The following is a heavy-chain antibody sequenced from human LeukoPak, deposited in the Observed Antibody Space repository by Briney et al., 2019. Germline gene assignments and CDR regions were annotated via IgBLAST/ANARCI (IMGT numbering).Heavy chain of an antibody. D-gene: IGHD3-10*01. Sequence: PGGSLRLSCAASGFTVGSNDMSWVRQAPGKGLEWVSDIYSRGSTYYSDSVKGRFTISRENSKNTLYLKMHSVRAEDTAVYYCARGTMANDYWGQGTLVTVSS. CDR3: ARGTMANDY. V-gene: IGHV3-66*01. CDR1: GFTVGSND. J-gene: IGHJ4*02. CDR2: IYSRGST.